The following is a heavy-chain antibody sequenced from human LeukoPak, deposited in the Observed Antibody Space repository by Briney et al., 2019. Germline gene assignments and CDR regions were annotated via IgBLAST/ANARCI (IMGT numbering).Heavy chain of an antibody. V-gene: IGHV1-8*01. Sequence: ASVKVSCKASGYTFTTHDINWVRQATGQGLEWLGWMSPNSGDTGYAQKLQGRVTMTTDTSTSTAYMELRSLRSDDTAVYYCARTTVTTGDDYFDYWGQGTLVTVSS. CDR1: GYTFTTHD. D-gene: IGHD4-17*01. CDR3: ARTTVTTGDDYFDY. J-gene: IGHJ4*02. CDR2: MSPNSGDT.